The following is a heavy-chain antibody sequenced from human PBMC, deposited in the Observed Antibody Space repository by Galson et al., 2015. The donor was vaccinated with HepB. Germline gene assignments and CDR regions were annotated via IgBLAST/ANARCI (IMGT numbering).Heavy chain of an antibody. CDR3: AKGGDYGDYPDY. Sequence: SLRLSCAASGFTFNNSAMNWVRQAPGKGLEWVSGISGRGGSTYYADSVKGRFTISRDNSKNTLYLQIKSLRVEDTAVYYCAKGGDYGDYPDYWGQGTLVTVSS. CDR2: ISGRGGST. CDR1: GFTFNNSA. J-gene: IGHJ4*02. V-gene: IGHV3-23*01. D-gene: IGHD4-17*01.